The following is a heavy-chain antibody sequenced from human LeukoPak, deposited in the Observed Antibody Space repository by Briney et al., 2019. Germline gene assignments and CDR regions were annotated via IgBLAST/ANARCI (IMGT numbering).Heavy chain of an antibody. CDR3: ARDRSGSFDAFDT. J-gene: IGHJ3*02. V-gene: IGHV3-74*01. CDR1: GFNFKNYW. CDR2: IINDGSST. Sequence: GGSLRLSCAASGFNFKNYWMHWVRQAPGKGLEWVSRIINDGSSTTYADSVKGRFTISRDNAKNSLYLQMNSLRAEDTAVYYCARDRSGSFDAFDTWGQGTMVTVSS.